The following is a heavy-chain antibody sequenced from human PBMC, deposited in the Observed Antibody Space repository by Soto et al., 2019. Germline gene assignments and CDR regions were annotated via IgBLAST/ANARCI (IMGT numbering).Heavy chain of an antibody. Sequence: GGSLRLSCVASGFTFSSYGMHWVRQAPGKGLEWVAVIWYDGSNKYYADSVKGRFTISRDNSKNTLYLQMNSLRAEDTAVYYCARGRPSGEYLVFYFAYWGQGTLVTVSS. V-gene: IGHV3-33*01. CDR2: IWYDGSNK. D-gene: IGHD2-2*02. J-gene: IGHJ4*02. CDR3: ARGRPSGEYLVFYFAY. CDR1: GFTFSSYG.